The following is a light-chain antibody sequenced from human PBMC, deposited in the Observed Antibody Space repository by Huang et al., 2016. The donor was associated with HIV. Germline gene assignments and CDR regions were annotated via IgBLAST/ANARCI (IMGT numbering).Light chain of an antibody. J-gene: IGKJ3*01. Sequence: EIVMTQSPAPLSVSPGERATLSCRASQSVTGNSAWYQHKPGQPPRLLIYGASTRAAGAAARFNASGSGTEFTLTINSLQSEDFAVYYCQQYNKWPRTFGPGTKVDVK. CDR2: GAS. V-gene: IGKV3-15*01. CDR1: QSVTGN. CDR3: QQYNKWPRT.